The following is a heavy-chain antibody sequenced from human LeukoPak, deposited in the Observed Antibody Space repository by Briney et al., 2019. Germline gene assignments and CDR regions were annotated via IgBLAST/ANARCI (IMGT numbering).Heavy chain of an antibody. CDR2: IKRDGKEK. D-gene: IGHD1-20*01. J-gene: IGHJ4*02. CDR3: AKDGAYDWNDKSDY. CDR1: GFTFSSYW. V-gene: IGHV3-7*01. Sequence: GGSLRLSCVASGFTFSSYWMSWVRQAPGKGLEWVANIKRDGKEKHYVDSVKGRFTISRDNARNSLYLQMSSLRAEDTAVYYCAKDGAYDWNDKSDYWGQGTLVTVSS.